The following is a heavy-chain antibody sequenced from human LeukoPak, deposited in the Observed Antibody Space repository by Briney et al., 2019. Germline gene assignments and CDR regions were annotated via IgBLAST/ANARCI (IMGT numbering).Heavy chain of an antibody. Sequence: ASVKVSCKASGYTFTSYDINWVRQATGQGLEWMGWMNPNSGNTGYAQKFQGRVTMTRNTSISTAYMELSSLRSEDTAVYYCARGFVGEDLYYYYMDVWGKGTTVTVSS. CDR2: MNPNSGNT. J-gene: IGHJ6*03. V-gene: IGHV1-8*01. D-gene: IGHD3-16*01. CDR1: GYTFTSYD. CDR3: ARGFVGEDLYYYYMDV.